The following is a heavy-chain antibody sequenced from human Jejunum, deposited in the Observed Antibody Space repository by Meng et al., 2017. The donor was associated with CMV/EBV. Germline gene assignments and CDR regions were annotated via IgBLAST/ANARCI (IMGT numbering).Heavy chain of an antibody. CDR2: ILFNGARQ. J-gene: IGHJ4*02. D-gene: IGHD3-16*01. CDR3: AKDESWASDY. V-gene: IGHV3-30*02. Sequence: QLRLVGVGGGVFHLGGSRSLSCATSGFTFSNYGMHWVRQAPGKGLEWVAYILFNGARQYYADSVKGRFTMSRDNSKNTLYLQMNSLRPEDTAVYYCAKDESWASDYWGQGTLVTVSS. CDR1: GFTFSNYG.